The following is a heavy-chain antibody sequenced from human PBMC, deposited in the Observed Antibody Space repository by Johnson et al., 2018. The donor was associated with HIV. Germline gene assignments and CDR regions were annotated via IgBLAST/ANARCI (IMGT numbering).Heavy chain of an antibody. CDR1: GCTFSRYA. CDR2: ISYDGSTT. V-gene: IGHV3-30*09. J-gene: IGHJ3*02. D-gene: IGHD6-13*01. Sequence: QMPLVESGGGVVQPGRSLRLSCPASGCTFSRYAMHLVRQAPGKGLEWVAVISYDGSTTYYAESLKGRFATSRDNSQNTLYLQMNSLRAEDTAVYYCARDKVIAAAATDDAFDIWGQGTMVTVSS. CDR3: ARDKVIAAAATDDAFDI.